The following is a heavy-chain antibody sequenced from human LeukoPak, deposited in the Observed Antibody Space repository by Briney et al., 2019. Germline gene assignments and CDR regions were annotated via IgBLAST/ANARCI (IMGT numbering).Heavy chain of an antibody. CDR2: IYSGGST. D-gene: IGHD3-16*02. CDR3: ARGSIRDYVWGSYRPLDY. CDR1: GFTVSSNY. Sequence: GGSLRLSCAASGFTVSSNYMSWVRQAPGKGLEWVSVIYSGGSTYYADSVKGRFIISRDNSKNTLYLQMDSLRAEDTAVYYCARGSIRDYVWGSYRPLDYWGQGTLVTVSS. J-gene: IGHJ4*02. V-gene: IGHV3-53*01.